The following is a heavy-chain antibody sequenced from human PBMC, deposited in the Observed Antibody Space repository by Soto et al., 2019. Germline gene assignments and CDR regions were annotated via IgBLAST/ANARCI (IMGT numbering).Heavy chain of an antibody. V-gene: IGHV4-30-4*01. J-gene: IGHJ4*02. D-gene: IGHD1-1*01. CDR1: GGSISSGDYY. CDR2: IYYSGST. Sequence: SETLSLTCTVSGGSISSGDYYWSWIRQPPGKGLEWIGYIYYSGSTYYNPSLKSRVTISVDTSKNQFSLKLSSVTAADTAVYYCARVKMATTFFDYWGQGTMVTVYS. CDR3: ARVKMATTFFDY.